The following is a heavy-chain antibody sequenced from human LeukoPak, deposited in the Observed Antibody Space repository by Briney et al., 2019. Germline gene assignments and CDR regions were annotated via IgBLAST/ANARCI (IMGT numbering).Heavy chain of an antibody. CDR1: GYSITSGWY. CDR3: ASLSPAQDY. CDR2: VYHSGKT. D-gene: IGHD2-2*01. J-gene: IGHJ4*02. V-gene: IGHV4-38-2*01. Sequence: SETLSLTCAVSGYSITSGWYWSWIRQPPGKGLEWIGNVYHSGKTDYKSSLKGRLTISVDTSKNEFSLKVRSVTAADTAVYYCASLSPAQDYWGQGALVTVSS.